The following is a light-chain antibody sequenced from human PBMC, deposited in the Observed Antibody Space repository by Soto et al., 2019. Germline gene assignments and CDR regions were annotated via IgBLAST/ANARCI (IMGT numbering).Light chain of an antibody. CDR3: QSYDTNLSGSLYV. V-gene: IGLV1-40*01. CDR2: ANN. Sequence: VLTQPPSVSEAPGQRVTISCTGSNFNIGAGYDVHWYQHLPGTAPRPLIYANNNRPSGVPDRFSGAKSGTSASLAITGLQAEDEADYYCQSYDTNLSGSLYVFGTGTKVTVL. CDR1: NFNIGAGYD. J-gene: IGLJ1*01.